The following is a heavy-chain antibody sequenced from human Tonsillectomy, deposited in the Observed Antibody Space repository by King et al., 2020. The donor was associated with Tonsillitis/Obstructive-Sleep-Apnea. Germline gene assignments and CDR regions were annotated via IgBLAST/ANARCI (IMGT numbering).Heavy chain of an antibody. CDR3: ARFDVVTTTGFDY. J-gene: IGHJ4*02. CDR2: INHSGST. V-gene: IGHV4-34*01. Sequence: VQLQQWGAGLLKPSETLSLTCAVYGGSFSGYYWSWIRQPPGKGLEWIGEINHSGSTNYNPSLKSRVTLSVDTSKNQFSLNLSAVTAADTAVYYCARFDVVTTTGFDYCGQGTLVTVSS. D-gene: IGHD3-22*01. CDR1: GGSFSGYY.